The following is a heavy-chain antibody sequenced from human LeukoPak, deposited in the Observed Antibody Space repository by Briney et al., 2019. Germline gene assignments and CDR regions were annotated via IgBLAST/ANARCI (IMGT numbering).Heavy chain of an antibody. V-gene: IGHV4-39*01. J-gene: IGHJ4*02. CDR3: ARVGYNLLTGYCKAWEVDY. D-gene: IGHD3-9*01. Sequence: PSETLSLTCTVSGGSISSSTYYWGWIRQPPGKGLEWIGSIYYGGNTYYNPSLKSRITISVDTSKNQFSLKLSSVTAADTAVYYCARVGYNLLTGYCKAWEVDYWGQGTLVTVSS. CDR1: GGSISSSTYY. CDR2: IYYGGNT.